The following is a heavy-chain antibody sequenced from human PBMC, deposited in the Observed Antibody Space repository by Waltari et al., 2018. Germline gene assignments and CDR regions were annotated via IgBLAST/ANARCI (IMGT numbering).Heavy chain of an antibody. D-gene: IGHD3-22*01. V-gene: IGHV3-74*01. CDR1: GFTFSDFW. CDR3: ARDEDNYYDSSGYIKH. CDR2: VNGDGSST. Sequence: GGGLVQPGGSLRLSCAASGFTFSDFWMHWVRQAPGEGLVWLSRVNGDGSSTTYADSMKGRFTVSRDNARKTMFLQMTSLRAEDTAVYYCARDEDNYYDSSGYIKHWGQGALVTVSS. J-gene: IGHJ4*02.